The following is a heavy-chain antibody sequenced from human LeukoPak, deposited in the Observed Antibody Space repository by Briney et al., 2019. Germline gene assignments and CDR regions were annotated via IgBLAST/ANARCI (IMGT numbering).Heavy chain of an antibody. V-gene: IGHV4-39*07. Sequence: SETLSLTCTVSGGSISSSSYYWGWIRQPPGKGLEWIGSIYYSGSTYYNPSLKSRVTISVDTSKNQFSLRLSSVTAADTAVYYCARGDYYYGMDVWGQGTTVTVSS. CDR2: IYYSGST. CDR1: GGSISSSSYY. J-gene: IGHJ6*02. CDR3: ARGDYYYGMDV.